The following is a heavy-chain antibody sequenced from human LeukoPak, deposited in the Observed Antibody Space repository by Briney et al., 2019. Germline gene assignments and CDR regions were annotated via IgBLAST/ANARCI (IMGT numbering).Heavy chain of an antibody. CDR2: INTGNGNT. CDR1: GYTFSNYG. V-gene: IGHV1-3*04. D-gene: IGHD3-22*01. Sequence: ASVKVSCKTSGYTFSNYGMHWVRQAPRQSLEWMGWINTGNGNTKSSQKFQDRVALTRDTSASTAYMELNSLSSEDTAVYYCARVPLSDSSGHYYPHWGQGTLVTVSS. J-gene: IGHJ1*01. CDR3: ARVPLSDSSGHYYPH.